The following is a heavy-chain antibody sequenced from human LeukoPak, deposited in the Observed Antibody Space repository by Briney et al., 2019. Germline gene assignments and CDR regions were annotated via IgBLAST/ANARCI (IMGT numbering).Heavy chain of an antibody. CDR2: ISSSGSTI. J-gene: IGHJ6*03. V-gene: IGHV3-11*01. CDR1: GVTFSDYY. Sequence: GGSLRLSCAASGVTFSDYYMSWIRQAPGKGLEWVSYISSSGSTIYYADSVKGRFTISRDNAKNSLYLQMNSLRAEDTAVYYCARVKAFTDYYYYYMDVWGKGTTVTVSS. CDR3: ARVKAFTDYYYYYMDV.